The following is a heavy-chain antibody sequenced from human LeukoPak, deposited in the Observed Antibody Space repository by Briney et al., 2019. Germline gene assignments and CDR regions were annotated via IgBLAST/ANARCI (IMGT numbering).Heavy chain of an antibody. Sequence: SETLSLTCTVSGGSISSYYWSWIRQPPGKGLVWIGYIHYSGSTNYNPSLKSRVTISVDSSKNQFSLKLRSVTAADTAVYYCARDRYYYDSSSYFSAFDTWGQGTMVTVSS. V-gene: IGHV4-59*12. CDR2: IHYSGST. CDR3: ARDRYYYDSSSYFSAFDT. D-gene: IGHD3-22*01. CDR1: GGSISSYY. J-gene: IGHJ3*02.